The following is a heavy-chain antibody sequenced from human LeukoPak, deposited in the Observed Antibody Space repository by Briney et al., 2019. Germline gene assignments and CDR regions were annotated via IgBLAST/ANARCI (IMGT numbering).Heavy chain of an antibody. CDR3: ARSVGSLLNFDY. D-gene: IGHD2-15*01. V-gene: IGHV4-39*01. CDR2: ISYSGST. CDR1: GGSISSSSYY. Sequence: SETLSLTCTVSGGSISSSSYYWGWIRQPPGKGLEWIVSISYSGSTYYNPSLQSRVTISVDTSNNQFPLKLSSVTAADTAVYYCARSVGSLLNFDYWVRGTLVTVSS. J-gene: IGHJ4*02.